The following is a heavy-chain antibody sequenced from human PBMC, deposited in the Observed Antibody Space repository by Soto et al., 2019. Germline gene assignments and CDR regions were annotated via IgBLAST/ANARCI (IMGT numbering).Heavy chain of an antibody. V-gene: IGHV1-2*02. J-gene: IGHJ5*02. CDR3: PRRSSIWLNEIKCDP. D-gene: IGHD3-22*01. CDR2: IETSTGDT. Sequence: SVKVSCKGARYTFTSYNIYWVRQAPGQGLEWMGWIETSTGDTTYAQKFQGRVTMTRDTSVNIAYMELNNLLSDDTAVYYCPRRSSIWLNEIKCDPWGQGTLVTVSS. CDR1: RYTFTSYN.